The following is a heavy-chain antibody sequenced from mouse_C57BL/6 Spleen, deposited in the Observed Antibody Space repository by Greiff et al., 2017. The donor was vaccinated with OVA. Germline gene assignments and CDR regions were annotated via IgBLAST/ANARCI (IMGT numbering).Heavy chain of an antibody. Sequence: QVQLQQPGAELVRPGSSVKLSCKASGYTFTSYWMDWVKQRPGQGLEWIGNIYPSDSETHYNQKFKDKATLTVDKSSSTAYMQLSSLTSEDSAVYYCARSYGSSLYYFDYWGQATTLTVSS. D-gene: IGHD1-1*01. J-gene: IGHJ2*01. CDR1: GYTFTSYW. V-gene: IGHV1-61*01. CDR2: IYPSDSET. CDR3: ARSYGSSLYYFDY.